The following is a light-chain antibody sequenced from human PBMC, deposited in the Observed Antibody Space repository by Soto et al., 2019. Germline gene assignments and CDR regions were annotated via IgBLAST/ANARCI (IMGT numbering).Light chain of an antibody. CDR2: GAS. Sequence: EIVLTQSPGTLSLSPGERATLSCRASRSVSSSYLAWYQQKPGQAPSLLIYGASTRATGTPARFSGSGSGAEFTLTISSLQSEDFAVYYCQQYGSLSWTFGQGTKV. CDR3: QQYGSLSWT. CDR1: RSVSSSY. V-gene: IGKV3-20*01. J-gene: IGKJ1*01.